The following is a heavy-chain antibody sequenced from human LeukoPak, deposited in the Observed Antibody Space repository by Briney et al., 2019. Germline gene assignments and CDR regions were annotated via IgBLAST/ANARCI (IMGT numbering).Heavy chain of an antibody. D-gene: IGHD3-10*01. CDR1: GFTFSSYE. CDR2: ISSSGSTI. V-gene: IGHV3-48*03. Sequence: PGGSLRLSCAASGFTFSSYEMNWVRQAPGKGLEWVSYISSSGSTIYYADSVKGRFTISRDNAKNSLYLQMNSLRAEDTAVYYCAMNQILLSPGYFDLWGRGTLVTVSS. J-gene: IGHJ2*01. CDR3: AMNQILLSPGYFDL.